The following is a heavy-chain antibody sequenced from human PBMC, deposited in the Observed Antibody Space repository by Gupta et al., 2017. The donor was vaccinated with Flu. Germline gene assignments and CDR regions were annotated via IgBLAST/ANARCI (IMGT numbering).Heavy chain of an antibody. CDR2: IIPIFGTA. D-gene: IGHD1-7*01. V-gene: IGHV1-69*01. J-gene: IGHJ4*02. Sequence: QVQLVQSGAEVKKPGSSVKVSCKASGGTFSSYAISWVRQAPGQGLEWMGGIIPIFGTANYAQKFQGRVTITADESTSTAYMELSSLRSEDTAVYYCARVSDSGANQNWNYGKAGYYFDYWGQGTLVTVSS. CDR3: ARVSDSGANQNWNYGKAGYYFDY. CDR1: GGTFSSYA.